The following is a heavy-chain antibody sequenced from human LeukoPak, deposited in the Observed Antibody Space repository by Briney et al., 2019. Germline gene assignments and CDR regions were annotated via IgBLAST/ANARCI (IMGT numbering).Heavy chain of an antibody. V-gene: IGHV4-34*01. D-gene: IGHD6-6*01. CDR1: GGSFSGYY. Sequence: KPSETLSLTCAVYGGSFSGYYWSWIRQPPGKGLEWIGEINHSGSTNYNPSLKSRVTISVDTSKNQFSLKLSSVTAADTAVYYCGRPRANSSSWGGPAPGGQEPRVPVSS. J-gene: IGHJ5*02. CDR3: GRPRANSSSWGGPAP. CDR2: INHSGST.